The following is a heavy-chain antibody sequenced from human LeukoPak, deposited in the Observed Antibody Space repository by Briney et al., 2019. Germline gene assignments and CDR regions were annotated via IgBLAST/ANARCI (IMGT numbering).Heavy chain of an antibody. V-gene: IGHV3-66*02. CDR1: GFTFSSYA. Sequence: GGSLRLSCAASGFTFSSYAMSRVRQAPGKGLEWVSVIYSGGSTYYADSVKGRFTISRDNSKNTLYLQMNSLRAEDTAVYYCARWSVRDGLDYWGQGTLVTVSS. J-gene: IGHJ4*02. D-gene: IGHD1-1*01. CDR3: ARWSVRDGLDY. CDR2: IYSGGST.